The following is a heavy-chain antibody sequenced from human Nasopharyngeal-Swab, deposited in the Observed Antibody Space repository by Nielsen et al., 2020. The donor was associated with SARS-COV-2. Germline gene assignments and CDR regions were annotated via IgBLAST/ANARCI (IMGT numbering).Heavy chain of an antibody. V-gene: IGHV1-46*01. Sequence: ASVKVSCKASGYTFTSYYMHWVRQAPGQGFEWMGIINPSGGSTSYAQKFQGRVTMTRDTSTSTVYMELSSLRSEDTAVYYCARDPTLTYYDILTGYRTPDYYMDVWGKGTTVTVSS. CDR1: GYTFTSYY. D-gene: IGHD3-9*01. CDR2: INPSGGST. CDR3: ARDPTLTYYDILTGYRTPDYYMDV. J-gene: IGHJ6*03.